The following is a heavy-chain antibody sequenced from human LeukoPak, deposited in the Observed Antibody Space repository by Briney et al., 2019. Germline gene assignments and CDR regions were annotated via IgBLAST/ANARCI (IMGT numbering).Heavy chain of an antibody. V-gene: IGHV4-59*04. J-gene: IGHJ6*03. CDR2: IYYSGST. CDR3: TSGYSYGGYYYYMDV. CDR1: GGSISSYY. Sequence: PSETLSLTCTVSGGSISSYYWSRIRQPPGKGLEWIGYIYYSGSTYYNPSLKSRVTISVDTSKNQFSLKLSSVTAADTAVYYCTSGYSYGGYYYYMDVWGKGTTVTISS. D-gene: IGHD5-18*01.